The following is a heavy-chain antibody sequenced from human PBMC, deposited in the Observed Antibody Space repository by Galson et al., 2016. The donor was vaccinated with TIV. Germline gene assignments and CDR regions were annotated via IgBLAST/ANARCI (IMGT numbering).Heavy chain of an antibody. CDR2: VSSSGRFL. CDR3: ARVKGDGEYSYGAFEF. CDR1: GFPFIHYS. Sequence: SLRLSCAGFGFPFIHYSVNWVRQAPGKGLEWVASVSSSGRFLYYADSVKGRFTISKANAKNSLNLQMNSLRVEDTAVYYCARVKGDGEYSYGAFEFWGQGTQVTVSS. J-gene: IGHJ4*02. D-gene: IGHD5-18*01. V-gene: IGHV3-21*01.